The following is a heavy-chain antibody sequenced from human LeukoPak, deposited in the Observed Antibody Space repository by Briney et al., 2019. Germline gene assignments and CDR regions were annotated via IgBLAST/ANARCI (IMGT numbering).Heavy chain of an antibody. D-gene: IGHD3-3*01. V-gene: IGHV4-59*12. CDR1: GGSISSYY. Sequence: SETLSLTCTVSGGSISSYYWSWIRQPPGKGLEWIGYIYHSGSTYYNPSLKSRVTISVDRSKNQFSLKLSSVTAADTAVYYCARANYDFWSGYPHNWFDPWGQGTLVTVSS. J-gene: IGHJ5*02. CDR3: ARANYDFWSGYPHNWFDP. CDR2: IYHSGST.